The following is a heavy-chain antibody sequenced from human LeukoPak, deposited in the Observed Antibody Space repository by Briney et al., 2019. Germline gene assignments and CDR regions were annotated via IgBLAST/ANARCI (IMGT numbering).Heavy chain of an antibody. Sequence: GRSLRLSCAASGFTFSSYAMHWVRQAPGKGLEWVAVISYDGSNKYYADSVKGRFTISRDNSKNTLYLQMNSLGAEDTAVYYCARPAAAGEYNWFDPWGQGTLVTVSS. CDR3: ARPAAAGEYNWFDP. CDR1: GFTFSSYA. CDR2: ISYDGSNK. V-gene: IGHV3-30-3*01. D-gene: IGHD6-13*01. J-gene: IGHJ5*02.